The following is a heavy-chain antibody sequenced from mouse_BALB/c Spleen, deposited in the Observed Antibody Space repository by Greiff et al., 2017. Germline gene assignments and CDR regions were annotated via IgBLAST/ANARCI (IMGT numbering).Heavy chain of an antibody. CDR2: ISTYYGDA. CDR3: ARRGYFDY. Sequence: QVQLKQSGAELVRPGVSVKISCKGSGYTFTDYAMHWVKQSHAKSLEWIGVISTYYGDASYNQKFKGKATMTVDKSSSTAYMELARLTSEDSAIYYCARRGYFDYWGQGTTLTVSS. J-gene: IGHJ2*01. CDR1: GYTFTDYA. V-gene: IGHV1S137*01.